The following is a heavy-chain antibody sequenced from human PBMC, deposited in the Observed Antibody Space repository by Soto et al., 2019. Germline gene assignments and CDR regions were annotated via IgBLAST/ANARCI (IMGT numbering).Heavy chain of an antibody. CDR2: IYYSGST. V-gene: IGHV4-31*03. Sequence: PSETLSLTCTVSGGSISSGGYYWSWIRQHPGKGLEWIGYIYYSGSTYYNPSLKSRVTISVDTSKNQFSLKLSSVTAADTAVYYCASGSEVSPSWDVWGQGTTVTVSS. J-gene: IGHJ6*02. CDR1: GGSISSGGYY. CDR3: ASGSEVSPSWDV.